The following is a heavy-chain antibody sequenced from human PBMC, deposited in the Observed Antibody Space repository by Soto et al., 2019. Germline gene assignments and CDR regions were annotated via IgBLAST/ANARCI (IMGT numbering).Heavy chain of an antibody. Sequence: KTSETLSLTCAVYGGSFSGYYWSWIRQPPGKGLEWIGEINHSGSTNYNPSLKSRVTISVDTSKNQFSLKLSSVTAADTAVYYCARGKKSTVIHNWFDPWGQGTLVTVSS. J-gene: IGHJ5*02. CDR3: ARGKKSTVIHNWFDP. D-gene: IGHD4-17*01. V-gene: IGHV4-34*01. CDR1: GGSFSGYY. CDR2: INHSGST.